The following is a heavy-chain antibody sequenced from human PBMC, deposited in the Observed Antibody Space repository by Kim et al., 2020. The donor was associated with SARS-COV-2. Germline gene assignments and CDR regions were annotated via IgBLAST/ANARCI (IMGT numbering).Heavy chain of an antibody. CDR1: GGSFSGYY. CDR2: INHSGST. V-gene: IGHV4-34*01. CDR3: AGKGRGGWWCY. Sequence: SETLSLTCAVYGGSFSGYYWSWIRQPPGKGLEWIGEINHSGSTNYNPSLKSRVTISVDTSKNQFSLKLSSVTAADTAVYYCAGKGRGGWWCYWGQGTLVTVSS. D-gene: IGHD2-8*02. J-gene: IGHJ4*02.